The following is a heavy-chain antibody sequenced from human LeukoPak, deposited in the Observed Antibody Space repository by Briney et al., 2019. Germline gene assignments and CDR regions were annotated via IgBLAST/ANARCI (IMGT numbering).Heavy chain of an antibody. CDR2: IYYSGST. D-gene: IGHD3-16*01. V-gene: IGHV4-30-4*01. CDR1: NGSISSTDYY. CDR3: ARSDWGTYNYYFDS. J-gene: IGHJ4*02. Sequence: PSQTLSLTCTVSNGSISSTDYYWSWIRQPPGKGLEWIGYIYYSGSTHYNRSVKSRVTISVDRSKNQFSLKLSSVTATDTAVYYCARSDWGTYNYYFDSWGQGTLVTVSA.